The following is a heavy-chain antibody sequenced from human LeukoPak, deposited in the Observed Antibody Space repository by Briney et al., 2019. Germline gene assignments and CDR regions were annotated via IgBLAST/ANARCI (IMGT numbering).Heavy chain of an antibody. J-gene: IGHJ3*01. V-gene: IGHV3-23*01. D-gene: IGHD5-24*01. Sequence: GGSLRLSCAASGFTFSSAAMTWVRQAPGKGLEWVSLIGSSGGSTYYADSVKGRFTISRDNSKNTLSLQMNSLRVEDTAIYYCAKDIQLSTWGLGTTVTVSS. CDR2: IGSSGGST. CDR3: AKDIQLST. CDR1: GFTFSSAA.